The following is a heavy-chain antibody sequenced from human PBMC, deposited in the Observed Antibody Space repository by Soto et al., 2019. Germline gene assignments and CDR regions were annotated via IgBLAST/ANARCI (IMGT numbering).Heavy chain of an antibody. CDR3: ARGPRPSSAGTGAY. CDR1: GFDSSYYW. J-gene: IGHJ1*01. V-gene: IGHV3-74*01. Sequence: GVLRLSCALSGFDSSYYWIQWFRQSPGKGLEWVSRIDPDGTTTNYADSVKGRFSVSRDNAKKTIYLQMNSLTADDTALYYCARGPRPSSAGTGAYWGQGTLVTVSS. CDR2: IDPDGTTT. D-gene: IGHD1-1*01.